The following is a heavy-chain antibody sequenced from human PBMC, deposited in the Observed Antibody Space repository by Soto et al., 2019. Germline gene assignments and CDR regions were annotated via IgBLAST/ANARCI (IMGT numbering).Heavy chain of an antibody. CDR2: FDPEDGET. CDR3: ATGRPYYDSSGGFDP. D-gene: IGHD3-22*01. V-gene: IGHV1-24*01. J-gene: IGHJ5*02. CDR1: GYTLTELS. Sequence: ASVKVSCKVSGYTLTELSMHWVRQAPGKGLEWMGGFDPEDGETIYAQKFQGRVTMTEDISTDTAYMELSSLRSEDTAVYYCATGRPYYDSSGGFDPWGQGTLVTVSS.